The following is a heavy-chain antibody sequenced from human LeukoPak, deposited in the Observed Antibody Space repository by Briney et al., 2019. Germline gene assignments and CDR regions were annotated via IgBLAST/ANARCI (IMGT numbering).Heavy chain of an antibody. Sequence: GRSLRLSCAGSGFTFSSYWMHWVRQAPGKGLVWVSRINSDGSGTRYADSVKGRFTISRDNAKNTLYLQMNSLRAEDTAVYYCARAEQNSFEYWGQGTLVTVSS. CDR1: GFTFSSYW. J-gene: IGHJ4*02. D-gene: IGHD1-26*01. CDR3: ARAEQNSFEY. CDR2: INSDGSGT. V-gene: IGHV3-74*01.